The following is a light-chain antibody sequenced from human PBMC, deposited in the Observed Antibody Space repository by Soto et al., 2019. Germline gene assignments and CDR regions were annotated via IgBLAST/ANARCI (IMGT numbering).Light chain of an antibody. CDR1: QALSNY. J-gene: IGKJ3*01. Sequence: DIQLTQSPSVLSASVGDTVTITCRASQALSNYLAWYQQKPGKAPDLLIYSASTLQSGVPSRFSGSGSETEFSLTISSLQPDDCGTYYCQQSYSRVFTFGPGTKVDF. V-gene: IGKV1-9*01. CDR2: SAS. CDR3: QQSYSRVFT.